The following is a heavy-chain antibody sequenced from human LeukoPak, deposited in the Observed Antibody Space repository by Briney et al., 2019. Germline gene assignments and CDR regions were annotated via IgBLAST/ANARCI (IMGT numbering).Heavy chain of an antibody. CDR1: GFTLSGYW. CDR3: ARGSGWCDY. V-gene: IGHV3-7*03. Sequence: GGSLRLSCAASGFTLSGYWMTWVRQAPGKGLEWVANIKDDGSQKYYVDSVKGRFTVSRDNAKNSLYLQINSLRAEDTAVYYCARGSGWCDYWGQGTLVTVSS. J-gene: IGHJ4*02. CDR2: IKDDGSQK. D-gene: IGHD6-19*01.